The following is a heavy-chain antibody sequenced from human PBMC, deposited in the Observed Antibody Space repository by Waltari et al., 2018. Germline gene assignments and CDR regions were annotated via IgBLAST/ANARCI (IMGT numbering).Heavy chain of an antibody. D-gene: IGHD3-3*01. CDR3: ARNATRFRTSEGPFDI. CDR2: VYYSGST. V-gene: IGHV4-39*01. CDR1: GGSISTNFYY. Sequence: QMQLQESGPGLVKPSETLSLTCTVSGGSISTNFYYWAWIRRSPGKDLEWIGSVYYSGSTHYKASLKSRFVISVDTSKNQFSLKLTSVTAADTAIYYCARNATRFRTSEGPFDIWSQGTMVSVSS. J-gene: IGHJ3*02.